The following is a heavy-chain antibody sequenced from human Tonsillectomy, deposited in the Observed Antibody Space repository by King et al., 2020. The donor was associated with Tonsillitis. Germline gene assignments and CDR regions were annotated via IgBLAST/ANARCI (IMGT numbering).Heavy chain of an antibody. CDR3: ARSHSIGGGGSFTPPPGDN. CDR1: GFTFSDYG. Sequence: VQLVESGGGVVQPGRSLRLSCAASGFTFSDYGMHWVRQAPGKGLQWVAVISYVGSNRYFADSVKGRFTISRDNSKNMLYLQMSSLRAEDTAVYYCARSHSIGGGGSFTPPPGDNWGQGTPVTVSS. D-gene: IGHD3-16*01. V-gene: IGHV3-33*05. J-gene: IGHJ4*02. CDR2: ISYVGSNR.